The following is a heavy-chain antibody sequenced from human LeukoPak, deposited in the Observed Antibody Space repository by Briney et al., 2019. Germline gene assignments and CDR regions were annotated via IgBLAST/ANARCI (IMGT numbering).Heavy chain of an antibody. CDR1: GGSISSVSYY. CDR3: ARDRFDDSSGYYYHYYYYMDV. Sequence: PSETLSLTCTVSGGSISSVSYYWGWIRQPPGKGLECIVSIFYTGSSYYNPSLKRRVTISVDTSKNQFSLKLSSVTAADTAVYYCARDRFDDSSGYYYHYYYYMDVWGKGTTVTVSS. V-gene: IGHV4-39*07. CDR2: IFYTGSS. J-gene: IGHJ6*03. D-gene: IGHD3-22*01.